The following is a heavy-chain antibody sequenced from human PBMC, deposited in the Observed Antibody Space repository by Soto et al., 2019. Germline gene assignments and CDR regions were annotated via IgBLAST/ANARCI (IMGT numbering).Heavy chain of an antibody. V-gene: IGHV3-21*01. Sequence: PGGSLRLSCAASGFTFTRYSMNWVRQSPGKGLEWVSSISSTTNYIYYADSMKGRFPVSRDNAKNSVYLEMNRLSAEDTALYYCARESEDLTSNFDYWGQGTLVTVSS. CDR3: ARESEDLTSNFDY. CDR2: ISSTTNYI. J-gene: IGHJ4*02. CDR1: GFTFTRYS.